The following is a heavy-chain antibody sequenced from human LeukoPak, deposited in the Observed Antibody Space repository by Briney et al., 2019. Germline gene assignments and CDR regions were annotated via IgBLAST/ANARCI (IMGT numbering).Heavy chain of an antibody. CDR3: ARFSSGWLYYFDY. CDR2: IYYSGST. D-gene: IGHD6-19*01. Sequence: PSETLSLTCTVSGGSISSYYWSWIRQPPGKGLEWIGYIYYSGSTNYNPSLKSRVTISVDTSKNQFSLKLSSVTAADTAVYYCARFSSGWLYYFDYWGQGTLVTVSS. CDR1: GGSISSYY. V-gene: IGHV4-59*01. J-gene: IGHJ4*02.